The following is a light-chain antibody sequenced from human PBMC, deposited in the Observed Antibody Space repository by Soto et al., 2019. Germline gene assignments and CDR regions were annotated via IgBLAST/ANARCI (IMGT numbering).Light chain of an antibody. V-gene: IGLV2-14*01. CDR1: SSDVGTYDY. CDR2: EVT. Sequence: QSVLTQPASVSGAPGQSSTISCTGTSSDVGTYDYVSWYQQHPGKAPKLIIYEVTNRPSGVSNRFAGSKSANTAYLTISGLQAEDEADYYCSSYTSSSTLYVFGTGTKVTVL. CDR3: SSYTSSSTLYV. J-gene: IGLJ1*01.